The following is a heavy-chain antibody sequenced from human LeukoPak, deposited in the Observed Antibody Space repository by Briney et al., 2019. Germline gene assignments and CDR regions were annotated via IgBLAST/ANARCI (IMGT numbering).Heavy chain of an antibody. D-gene: IGHD3-9*01. CDR1: GFTFSSYG. J-gene: IGHJ5*02. Sequence: PGGSLRLSCAASGFTFSSYGMHWVRQAPGKGLEWVANIKQDGSEKYYVDSVKGRFTISRDNAKNSLYLQMNSLRAEDTAVYYCARVARVYDILTGYYIGWFDPWGQGTLVTVSS. CDR2: IKQDGSEK. CDR3: ARVARVYDILTGYYIGWFDP. V-gene: IGHV3-7*01.